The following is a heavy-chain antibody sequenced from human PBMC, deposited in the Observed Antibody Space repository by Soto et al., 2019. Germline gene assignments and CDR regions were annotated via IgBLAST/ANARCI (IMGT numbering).Heavy chain of an antibody. CDR3: AKAALRYFDWLPNYFDY. D-gene: IGHD3-9*01. J-gene: IGHJ4*02. Sequence: PGGSLRLSCAASGFTFSSYAMSWVRQAPWKGLEWVSAISGSGGSTYYADSVKGRFTISRDNSKNTLYLQMNSLRAEDTAVYYCAKAALRYFDWLPNYFDYWGQGTLVTVSS. CDR2: ISGSGGST. CDR1: GFTFSSYA. V-gene: IGHV3-23*01.